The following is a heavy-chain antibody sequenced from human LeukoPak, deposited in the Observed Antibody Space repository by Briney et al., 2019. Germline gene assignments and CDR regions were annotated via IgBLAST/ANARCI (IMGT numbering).Heavy chain of an antibody. CDR1: GYTFTSYG. CDR3: ARDFSWSGYLTPLLDY. Sequence: GASVKVSCKASGYTFTSYGISWVRQAPGQGLEWMGWISAYNGNTNYAQKLQGRVTMTTDTSTSTAYMELRSLRSDDTAVYYCARDFSWSGYLTPLLDYWGQGTLVTVSS. CDR2: ISAYNGNT. D-gene: IGHD3-3*01. V-gene: IGHV1-18*01. J-gene: IGHJ4*02.